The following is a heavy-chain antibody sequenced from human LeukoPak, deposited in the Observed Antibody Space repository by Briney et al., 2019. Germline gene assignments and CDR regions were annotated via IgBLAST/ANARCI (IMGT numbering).Heavy chain of an antibody. Sequence: SETLSLTCAVYGGSFSGYYWSWIRQPPGKGLEWIGEINHSGSTNYNPSLKSRVTISVDTSKNQFSLKLSSVTAADTAVYYCASEQTSEGFDYWGQGTLVTVSS. CDR2: INHSGST. J-gene: IGHJ4*02. V-gene: IGHV4-34*01. CDR3: ASEQTSEGFDY. CDR1: GGSFSGYY.